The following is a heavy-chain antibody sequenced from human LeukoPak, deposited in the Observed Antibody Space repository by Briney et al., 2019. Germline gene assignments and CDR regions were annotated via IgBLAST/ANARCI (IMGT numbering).Heavy chain of an antibody. D-gene: IGHD3-16*01. CDR1: GGSISSYY. J-gene: IGHJ4*02. V-gene: IGHV3-49*03. CDR3: TRDTSGGYFDY. Sequence: LSLTCTVSGGSISSYYWSWIRQPPGKGLEWVGFIRSKAYGGTTEYAASVKGRFTISRDDSKSIAYLQMNSLKTEDTAVYYCTRDTSGGYFDYWGQGTLVTVSS. CDR2: IRSKAYGGTT.